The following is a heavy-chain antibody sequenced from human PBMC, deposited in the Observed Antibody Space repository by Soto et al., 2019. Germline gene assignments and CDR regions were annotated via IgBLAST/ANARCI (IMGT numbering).Heavy chain of an antibody. J-gene: IGHJ6*02. CDR2: ISTDSGYT. CDR1: GYIFTTYG. Sequence: QIQLVQSGGEVERPGASVTVSCEASGYIFTTYGLSWVRQTPAHGLEWMGWISTDSGYTQYSQLLQGRVTMTRDTATNTAYMELRDLTFDDTGIYYSARDLPPGSLYGMDAGGQGTAVTVSS. D-gene: IGHD2-2*02. CDR3: ARDLPPGSLYGMDA. V-gene: IGHV1-18*01.